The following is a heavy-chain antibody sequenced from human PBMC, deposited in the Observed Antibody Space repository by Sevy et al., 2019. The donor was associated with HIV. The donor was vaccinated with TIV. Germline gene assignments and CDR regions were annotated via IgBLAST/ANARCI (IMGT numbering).Heavy chain of an antibody. CDR3: ARAIYGSSWEPKGGYYYYYGMDV. CDR1: GYTFTSYG. V-gene: IGHV1-18*01. CDR2: ISAYNGNK. D-gene: IGHD6-13*01. Sequence: ASVKVSCKASGYTFTSYGIRWVRPAPGQGLEWMGWISAYNGNKNNAQILQGRITMTTDTSSSTAYMELRSLRSDEPAVYYCARAIYGSSWEPKGGYYYYYGMDVWGQGTTVTVSS. J-gene: IGHJ6*02.